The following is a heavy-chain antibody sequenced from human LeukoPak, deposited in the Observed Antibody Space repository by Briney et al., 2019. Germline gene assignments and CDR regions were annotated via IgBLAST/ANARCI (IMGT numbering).Heavy chain of an antibody. CDR3: ARAPKDGYCSSTSCYGGYMDV. CDR1: GGSISSGSYY. J-gene: IGHJ6*03. V-gene: IGHV4-61*02. CDR2: IYTSGST. Sequence: PSQTLSLTCTVSGGSISSGSYYWSWIRQPAGKGLEWIGRIYTSGSTNYNPSLKNRVTISVDTSKNQFSLKLSSVTAADTAVYYCARAPKDGYCSSTSCYGGYMDVWGKGTTVTVSS. D-gene: IGHD2-2*03.